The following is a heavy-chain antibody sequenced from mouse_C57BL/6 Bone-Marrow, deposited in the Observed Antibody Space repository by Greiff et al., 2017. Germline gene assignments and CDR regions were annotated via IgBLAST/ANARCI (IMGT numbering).Heavy chain of an antibody. D-gene: IGHD2-2*01. V-gene: IGHV14-4*01. CDR2: IDPENGDT. Sequence: VQLQQSGAELVRPGASVKLSCTASGFHIKDDYMHWVKQRPEQGLEWIGWIDPENGDTEYASKFQGKATITADTSSNTAYLQLSSLTSEDTAVYYCTMGLRRGYWGQGTTLTVSS. J-gene: IGHJ2*01. CDR1: GFHIKDDY. CDR3: TMGLRRGY.